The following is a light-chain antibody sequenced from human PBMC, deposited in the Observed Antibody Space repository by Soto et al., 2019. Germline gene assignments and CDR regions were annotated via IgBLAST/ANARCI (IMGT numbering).Light chain of an antibody. Sequence: EIVLTQSPGTLSLSPGERATLSCRASQSVSSYLAWYQQKPGQAPRLLIYDASNRATGIPARFSGSGSGTDFTLTISSLEPEDFAVYYCQQRSNWPPGALTFGGGTKVDI. V-gene: IGKV3-11*01. CDR1: QSVSSY. CDR3: QQRSNWPPGALT. CDR2: DAS. J-gene: IGKJ4*01.